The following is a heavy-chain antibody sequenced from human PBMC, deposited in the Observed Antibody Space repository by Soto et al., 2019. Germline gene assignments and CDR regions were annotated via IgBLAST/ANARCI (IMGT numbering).Heavy chain of an antibody. V-gene: IGHV1-2*06. CDR3: AGEQWLVEEEYYYYGMDV. D-gene: IGHD6-19*01. Sequence: ASVKVSCNASGYTFTSYYMHWVRQAPGQGLEWMGRINPNSGGTNYAQRFQGRVTMTRDTSISTAYMELSRLRSDDAAVYYCAGEQWLVEEEYYYYGMDVWGQVTTVTVSS. CDR2: INPNSGGT. CDR1: GYTFTSYY. J-gene: IGHJ6*02.